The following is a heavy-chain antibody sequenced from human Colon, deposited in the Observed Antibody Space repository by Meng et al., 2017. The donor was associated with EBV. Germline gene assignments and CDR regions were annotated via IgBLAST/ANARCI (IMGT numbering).Heavy chain of an antibody. J-gene: IGHJ4*02. Sequence: QVQPQESGPGLVKPSGTLSLTCAVSGTSITSSNWWSWVRQPPGKGLEWIGEIYYGGSTNYNPSLKSRVTISLDESKNQFSLRLASMTAADTAVYYCASLYGDFAFWGQGTLVTVSS. CDR1: GTSITSSNW. V-gene: IGHV4-4*02. D-gene: IGHD4-17*01. CDR2: IYYGGST. CDR3: ASLYGDFAF.